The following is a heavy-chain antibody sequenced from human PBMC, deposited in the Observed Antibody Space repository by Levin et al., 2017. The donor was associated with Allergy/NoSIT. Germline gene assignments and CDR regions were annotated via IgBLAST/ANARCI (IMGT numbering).Heavy chain of an antibody. CDR1: GGSISSSSYY. Sequence: SQTLSLTCTVSGGSISSSSYYWGWIRQPPGKGLEWIGSIYYSGSTYYNPSLKSRVTISVDTSKNQFSLKLSSVTAAHTAVYYCARNPRLRGDYAGGFFDYWGQGTLVTVSS. J-gene: IGHJ4*02. D-gene: IGHD4-17*01. V-gene: IGHV4-39*01. CDR3: ARNPRLRGDYAGGFFDY. CDR2: IYYSGST.